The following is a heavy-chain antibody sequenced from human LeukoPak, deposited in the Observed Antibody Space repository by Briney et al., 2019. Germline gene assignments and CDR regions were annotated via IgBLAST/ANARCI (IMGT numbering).Heavy chain of an antibody. CDR1: GGTFSSYA. CDR2: IIPILGIA. CDR3: ARLSYFEFWGVY. V-gene: IGHV1-69*04. Sequence: SVKVSCKASGGTFSSYAISWVRQAPGQGLEWMGRIIPILGIANYAQKFQGRVTITADKSTSTAYMELSSLRAEDTAVYYCARLSYFEFWGVYWGQGTLVTVSS. J-gene: IGHJ4*02. D-gene: IGHD3-3*01.